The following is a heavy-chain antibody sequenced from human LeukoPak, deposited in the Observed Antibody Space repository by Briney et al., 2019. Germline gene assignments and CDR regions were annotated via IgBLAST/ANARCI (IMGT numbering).Heavy chain of an antibody. V-gene: IGHV1-2*02. CDR3: ARGYYDSSDFEYFQH. CDR1: GYSFTGYY. J-gene: IGHJ1*01. Sequence: ASVKVSCKASGYSFTGYYIHWVRQAPGQGLEWMAWINPNSGDTNFAQKFQGRVTMTRETSISTVHMELSRLRSDDTAVFFCARGYYDSSDFEYFQHWGQGTLVTVSS. CDR2: INPNSGDT. D-gene: IGHD3-22*01.